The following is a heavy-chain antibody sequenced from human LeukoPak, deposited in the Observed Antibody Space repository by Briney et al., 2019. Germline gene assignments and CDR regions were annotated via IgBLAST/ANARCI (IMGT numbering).Heavy chain of an antibody. CDR1: GGSISSYY. J-gene: IGHJ3*02. D-gene: IGHD3-16*01. V-gene: IGHV4-59*01. Sequence: SETLSLTGTVSGGSISSYYWSWIRQPPGKGLEWIGYISYSGSNNYNPSLKSRVTISVDTSKTQFPLKLRSVTAADTAVYYCAREGGGAFDIWGQGTMVTVSS. CDR2: ISYSGSN. CDR3: AREGGGAFDI.